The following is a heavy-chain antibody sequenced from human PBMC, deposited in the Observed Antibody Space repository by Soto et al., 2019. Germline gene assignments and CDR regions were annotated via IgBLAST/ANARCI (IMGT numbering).Heavy chain of an antibody. D-gene: IGHD2-2*01. CDR3: ARGPATAPDAY. Sequence: QVQLAQSGTEVKKPGASVKVSYKTSGYIFTSYYIHWVRQAPGQGLEWMGIINPSGGTTTYAQKFQGRVTMTRDTSTSTVYMELSSLRSEDTAVYYCARGPATAPDAYWGLGTLVTVSS. CDR1: GYIFTSYY. CDR2: INPSGGTT. V-gene: IGHV1-46*01. J-gene: IGHJ4*02.